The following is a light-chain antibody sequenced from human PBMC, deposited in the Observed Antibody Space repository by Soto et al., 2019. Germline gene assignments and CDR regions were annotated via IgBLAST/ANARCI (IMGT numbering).Light chain of an antibody. V-gene: IGKV3D-20*01. CDR3: QHYNSYSEA. J-gene: IGKJ1*01. Sequence: IVMAPSPATLSFSPVYRSTISFCSSQSVSRSYLAWYQQKPGLAPRLIIYDASTRATDIPDRFSGSGSGTEFTLTISSLQPDDFATYYCQHYNSYSEAFGQGTKVDNK. CDR1: QSVSRSY. CDR2: DAS.